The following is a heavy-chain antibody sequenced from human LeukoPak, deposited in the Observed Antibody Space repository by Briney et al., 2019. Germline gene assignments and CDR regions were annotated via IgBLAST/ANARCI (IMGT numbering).Heavy chain of an antibody. Sequence: GGSLRLSCAASGFIFSNYGLTFSNYGMSWVRQAPGKGLEWVSTISASGGTTYYADSLKGRFTISRHNSKNTLYLQMNSLRAEDTAVYYCARNDYGDYVLDPWGQGTLVTVSS. D-gene: IGHD4-17*01. CDR3: ARNDYGDYVLDP. J-gene: IGHJ5*02. V-gene: IGHV3-23*01. CDR1: GFIFSNYGLTFSNYG. CDR2: ISASGGTT.